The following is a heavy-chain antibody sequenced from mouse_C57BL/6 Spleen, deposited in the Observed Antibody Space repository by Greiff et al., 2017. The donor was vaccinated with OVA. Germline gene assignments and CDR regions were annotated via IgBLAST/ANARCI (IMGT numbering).Heavy chain of an antibody. Sequence: EVQLQQSGPELVKPGASVKISCKASGYTFTDYYMNWVKQSHGKSLEWIGDINPNNGGTSYNQKFKGKATLTVDKSSSTAYMELRSLTSEDSAVYYCARDGRESWFAYWGQGTLVTVSA. V-gene: IGHV1-26*01. CDR3: ARDGRESWFAY. J-gene: IGHJ3*01. CDR1: GYTFTDYY. CDR2: INPNNGGT.